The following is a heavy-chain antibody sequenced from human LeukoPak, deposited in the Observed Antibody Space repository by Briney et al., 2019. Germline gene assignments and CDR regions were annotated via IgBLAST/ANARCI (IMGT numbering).Heavy chain of an antibody. D-gene: IGHD6-6*01. Sequence: PGGSLRLSCAASGFTFSSYSMNWVRQAPGKGLEWVSSISSSSSYIYYADSVKGRFTISRDNAKNSLYLQMNSLRAEDTAVYYCARRARSSSPHPNDYWGQGTLVTVSS. CDR2: ISSSSSYI. V-gene: IGHV3-21*01. CDR1: GFTFSSYS. CDR3: ARRARSSSPHPNDY. J-gene: IGHJ4*02.